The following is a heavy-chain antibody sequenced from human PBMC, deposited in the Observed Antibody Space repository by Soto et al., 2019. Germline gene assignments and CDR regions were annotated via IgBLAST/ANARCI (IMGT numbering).Heavy chain of an antibody. V-gene: IGHV3-21*01. J-gene: IGHJ4*02. CDR2: ISTSSSYI. CDR1: GFTFSSFN. Sequence: EVQLVESGGGLVKPGGSLRLSCAVSGFTFSSFNMNWVRQAPGKGLEWVSSISTSSSYIYYADSVKGRFTISRDNAKNSLYLQMNSLTAEDTAVYYCARDVMLRGTAAGTDDLDYWGQGTLVTVSS. D-gene: IGHD6-13*01. CDR3: ARDVMLRGTAAGTDDLDY.